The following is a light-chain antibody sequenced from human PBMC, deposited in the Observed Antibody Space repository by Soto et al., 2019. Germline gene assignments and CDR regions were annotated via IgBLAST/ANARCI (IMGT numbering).Light chain of an antibody. CDR3: CSYAGSSTYV. J-gene: IGLJ1*01. CDR2: EAN. V-gene: IGLV2-8*01. Sequence: QSALTQPPSASGSPGQSVTISCTGTSSDVGGYNYVSWFQQHPGKAPKLIIHEANQRPSGVPDRFSGSKSGNTASLTISGLQAEDEADYYCCSYAGSSTYVFGTGTKVTVL. CDR1: SSDVGGYNY.